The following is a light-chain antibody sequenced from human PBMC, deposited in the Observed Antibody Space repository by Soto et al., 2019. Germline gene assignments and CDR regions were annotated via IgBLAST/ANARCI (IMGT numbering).Light chain of an antibody. Sequence: EIVLTQSPGTLSLSPGERATLSCRASPSVPNYVAWYQQKPGQAPRLLIYGAFNRATDIPARFSGSGSGADFTLTISSLEPEDFAIYYCQQRNTWPPVTFGQGTRLEIK. CDR2: GAF. CDR3: QQRNTWPPVT. CDR1: PSVPNY. J-gene: IGKJ5*01. V-gene: IGKV3-11*01.